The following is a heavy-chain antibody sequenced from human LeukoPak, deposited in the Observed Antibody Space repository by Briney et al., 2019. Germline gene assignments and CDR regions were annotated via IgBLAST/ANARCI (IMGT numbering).Heavy chain of an antibody. J-gene: IGHJ3*02. V-gene: IGHV3-23*01. CDR3: AKEETITFGGVIVIPGAFDI. CDR2: ISGSGGST. D-gene: IGHD3-16*02. CDR1: GFTFNSYA. Sequence: GGSLRLSCAASGFTFNSYAMSWVRQAPGKGLEWVSAISGSGGSTYYADSVKGRFTVSRDNSKNTLYLQMNSLRAEDTAVYYCAKEETITFGGVIVIPGAFDIWGQGTMVTVSS.